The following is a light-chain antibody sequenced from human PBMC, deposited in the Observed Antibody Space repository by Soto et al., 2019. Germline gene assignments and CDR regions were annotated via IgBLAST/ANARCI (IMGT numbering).Light chain of an antibody. CDR2: DNT. CDR1: SSNIGNNY. V-gene: IGLV1-51*01. J-gene: IGLJ1*01. CDR3: GTCDSSFYV. Sequence: QSALTQPPSVSAAPGQKVTISCSGSSSNIGNNYVSWYQQLPGTAPKLLIYDNTKRPSGIPDRFSGSKSGTSATLGITGLQTGDEADYYCGTCDSSFYVFGAGTKSPS.